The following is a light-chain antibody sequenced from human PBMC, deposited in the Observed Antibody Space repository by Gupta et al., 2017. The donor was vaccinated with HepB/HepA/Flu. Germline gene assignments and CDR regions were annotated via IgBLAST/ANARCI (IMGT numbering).Light chain of an antibody. CDR2: RND. J-gene: IGLJ3*02. CDR3: AAWDDSLSVV. V-gene: IGLV1-47*01. Sequence: QSVLTQSPSASGTPGQRVTISCSGSSSNIGNNNVYWYQQLPGTAPKLLLYRNDQRPSGVPDRVSGSTAGTSASLAISGLRSEDGADYYCAAWDDSLSVVFGGGTKLTVL. CDR1: SSNIGNNN.